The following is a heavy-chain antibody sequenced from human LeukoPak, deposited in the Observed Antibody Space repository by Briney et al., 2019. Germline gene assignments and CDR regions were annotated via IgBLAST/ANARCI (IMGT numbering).Heavy chain of an antibody. CDR2: IVVGSGNT. V-gene: IGHV1-58*02. CDR1: GFTFTSSA. CDR3: AADSMVRGGIDY. Sequence: EASVKVSCKASGFTFTSSAMQWVRQARGQRLEWIGWIVVGSGNTNYAQKFQERVTITRDMSTSTAYVELSSLRSEDTAVYYCAADSMVRGGIDYWGQGTLVTVSS. J-gene: IGHJ4*02. D-gene: IGHD3-10*01.